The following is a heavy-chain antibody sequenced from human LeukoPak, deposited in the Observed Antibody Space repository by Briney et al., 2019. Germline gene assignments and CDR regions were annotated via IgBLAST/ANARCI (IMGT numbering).Heavy chain of an antibody. CDR3: AREPTSMGSDY. CDR2: IIGVDGDT. V-gene: IGHV3-21*01. J-gene: IGHJ4*02. D-gene: IGHD5-18*01. Sequence: GGSLRLSCAVSGFTFRRYAMTWVRQAPGKGLEWVSTIIGVDGDTYYADSVKGRFTISRDNARNSLYLQMNSLRADDAAVYYCAREPTSMGSDYWGQGTLVTVSS. CDR1: GFTFRRYA.